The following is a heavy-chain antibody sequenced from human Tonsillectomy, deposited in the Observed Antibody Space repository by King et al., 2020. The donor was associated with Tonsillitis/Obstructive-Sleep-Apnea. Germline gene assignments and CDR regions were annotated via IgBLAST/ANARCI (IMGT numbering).Heavy chain of an antibody. J-gene: IGHJ4*02. D-gene: IGHD6-13*01. V-gene: IGHV3-21*01. CDR2: ISSSSSYI. CDR3: ASLMGSSSWGDY. Sequence: VQLVQSGGGLVKPGGSLRLSCAASGFTFSSYSMNWVRQAPGKGLEWVSSISSSSSYIYYADSVKGRFTISRDNAKNSLYLQMNSLRAEDTAVYYCASLMGSSSWGDYWGQGTLVTVSS. CDR1: GFTFSSYS.